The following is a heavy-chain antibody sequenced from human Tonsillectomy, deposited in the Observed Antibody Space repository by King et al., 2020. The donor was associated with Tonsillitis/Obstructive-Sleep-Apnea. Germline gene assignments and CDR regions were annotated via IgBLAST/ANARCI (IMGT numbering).Heavy chain of an antibody. V-gene: IGHV3-23*04. Sequence: DVQLVESGGGLVQPGGSLRLSCAASGFTFVDYAMSWVRQAPGKGLEWVSAISGNGGGTYYADSVKGRFTVSRDNSKNTLNLHMTSLRAEDTALYYCAKTVAAMWYYYYYDMDVWGQGTTVTVSS. CDR1: GFTFVDYA. CDR3: AKTVAAMWYYYYYDMDV. CDR2: ISGNGGGT. D-gene: IGHD2-2*01. J-gene: IGHJ6*02.